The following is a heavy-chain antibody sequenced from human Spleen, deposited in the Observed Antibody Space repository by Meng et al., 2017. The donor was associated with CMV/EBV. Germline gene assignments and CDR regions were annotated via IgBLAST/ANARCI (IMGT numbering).Heavy chain of an antibody. V-gene: IGHV3-30*04. CDR2: ISYDGSNK. D-gene: IGHD6-13*01. Sequence: FTFSSYAMNWVRQAPGKGLEWVAVISYDGSNKYYAGSVKGRFTISRDNSKNTLYLQMNSLRAEDTAVYYCARDDLYSSSWNYYFDYWGQGTLVTVSS. CDR3: ARDDLYSSSWNYYFDY. J-gene: IGHJ4*02. CDR1: FTFSSYA.